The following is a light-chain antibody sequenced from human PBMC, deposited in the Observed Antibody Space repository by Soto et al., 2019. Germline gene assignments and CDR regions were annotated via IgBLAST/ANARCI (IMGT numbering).Light chain of an antibody. V-gene: IGKV3-15*01. Sequence: EIVMTQSPATLSVSPGERATLSCRASQSVSSNLAWYPQKPGQAPRLLIYGASTRATGIPARCSGSGSGTEFTLTISSLQSEDFAVYYCQQYNNWPRTFGQGTKVEI. CDR2: GAS. CDR3: QQYNNWPRT. J-gene: IGKJ1*01. CDR1: QSVSSN.